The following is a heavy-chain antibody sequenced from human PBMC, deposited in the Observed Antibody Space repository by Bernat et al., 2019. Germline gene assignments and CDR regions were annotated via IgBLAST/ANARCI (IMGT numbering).Heavy chain of an antibody. J-gene: IGHJ6*02. V-gene: IGHV3-30*18. CDR3: AKSEGTGDYYYYYGMDV. CDR2: ISYDGSNK. CDR1: GFTFSSYG. Sequence: QVQLVESGGGVVQPGRSLRLSCAASGFTFSSYGMHWVRQAPGKGLEWVAVISYDGSNKYYADSVKGRFTISRDNSKNTLYLQMNSLGAEDTAVYYCAKSEGTGDYYYYYGMDVWGQGTTVTVSS.